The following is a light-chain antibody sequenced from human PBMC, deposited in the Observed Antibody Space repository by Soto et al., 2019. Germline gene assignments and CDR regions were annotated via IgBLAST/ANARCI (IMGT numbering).Light chain of an antibody. CDR3: SSFTTSRAYV. J-gene: IGLJ1*01. V-gene: IGLV2-14*01. CDR2: EVS. Sequence: QSALTQPASVSVSPGQSITISCTGSSSDVGAYNYVSWYQQQSGKAPKLFIYEVSNRPSGVSNRFSGSKSGNTASLTISGLQAEDEADYYCSSFTTSRAYVFGIGTKVTVL. CDR1: SSDVGAYNY.